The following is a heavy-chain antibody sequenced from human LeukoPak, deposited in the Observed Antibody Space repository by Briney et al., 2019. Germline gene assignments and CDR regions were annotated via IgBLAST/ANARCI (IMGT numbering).Heavy chain of an antibody. J-gene: IGHJ6*03. Sequence: ASVKVSCKSSGYTFTSYAMNWVRQAPGQGLEWMGWISTNTGNPTYAQGFTGRFVFSLDSSVSTAYLQISSLKAEDTAVYYCARKSVAATPRDIVYQYSYMDVWGKGTTVTVSS. V-gene: IGHV7-4-1*02. CDR1: GYTFTSYA. D-gene: IGHD2-15*01. CDR2: ISTNTGNP. CDR3: ARKSVAATPRDIVYQYSYMDV.